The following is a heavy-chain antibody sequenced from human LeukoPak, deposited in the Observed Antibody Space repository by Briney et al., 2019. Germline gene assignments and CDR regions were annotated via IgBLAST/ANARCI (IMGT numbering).Heavy chain of an antibody. J-gene: IGHJ1*01. CDR2: IWYDGSDK. D-gene: IGHD4-11*01. Sequence: PGGSHRLSCAASKLIFTYYAMQCVRQAPGKGLEWVAVIWYDGSDKYYADSVKGRFTVSRDNYRNILYLQMHSLRAEDTGVYYCAKDAQRGFDYSNSLQHWGPGNLVTVSS. CDR3: AKDAQRGFDYSNSLQH. CDR1: KLIFTYYA. V-gene: IGHV3-33*06.